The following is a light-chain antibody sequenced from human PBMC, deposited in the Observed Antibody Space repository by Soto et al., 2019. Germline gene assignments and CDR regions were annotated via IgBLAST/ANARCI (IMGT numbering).Light chain of an antibody. J-gene: IGKJ1*01. CDR1: QSVSSF. CDR2: GAS. V-gene: IGKV3-11*01. Sequence: EILLTQSPSSLSVSAGDRVTISCRASQSVSSFLAWYQQKPGKAPGLLIYGASSRATGIPARFSGSGSGTDFRPSINIIEPEDCPVDYGQPPFNGPINFGQGTRVDIK. CDR3: QPPFNGPIN.